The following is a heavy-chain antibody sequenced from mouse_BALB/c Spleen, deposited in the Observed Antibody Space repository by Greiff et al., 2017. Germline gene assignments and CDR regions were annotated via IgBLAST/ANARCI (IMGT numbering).Heavy chain of an antibody. V-gene: IGHV1-7*01. CDR3: ARGALRRYFDY. Sequence: QVQLKQSGAELAKPGASVKMSCKASGYTFTSYWMHWVKQRPGQGLEWIGYINPSTGYTDYNQKFKDKATLPADKSSSTDYLQLSSLTSEDSEVYYCARGALRRYFDYGGQGTTLTVSS. J-gene: IGHJ2*01. D-gene: IGHD2-12*01. CDR1: GYTFTSYW. CDR2: INPSTGYT.